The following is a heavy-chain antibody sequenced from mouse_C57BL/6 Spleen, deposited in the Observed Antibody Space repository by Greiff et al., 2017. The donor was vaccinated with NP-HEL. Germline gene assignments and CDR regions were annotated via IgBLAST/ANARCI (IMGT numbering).Heavy chain of an antibody. Sequence: VKLVESGAELVRPGSSVKLSCKASGYTFTSYWMHWVKQRPIQGLEWIGNIDPSDSETHYNQKFKDKATLTVDKSSSTAYMQLSSLTSEDSAVYYCARGIYYGKGNYYFDYWGQCTTLTVSS. CDR3: ARGIYYGKGNYYFDY. CDR2: IDPSDSET. D-gene: IGHD2-1*01. V-gene: IGHV1-52*01. CDR1: GYTFTSYW. J-gene: IGHJ2*01.